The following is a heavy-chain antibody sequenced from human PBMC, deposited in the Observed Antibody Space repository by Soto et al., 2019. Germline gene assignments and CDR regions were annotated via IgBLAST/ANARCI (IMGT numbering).Heavy chain of an antibody. Sequence: GGSLRLSCAASGFTFSSYAMNWVRQAPGKGLEWVSIISGDGGTTSYADSVKGRFTISRDNSKNTLYLQMNSLRAEDTAVYYCAKKCVLVPAMYHFDYWGQGTLVTVSS. CDR3: AKKCVLVPAMYHFDY. D-gene: IGHD2-2*01. CDR1: GFTFSSYA. J-gene: IGHJ4*02. V-gene: IGHV3-23*01. CDR2: ISGDGGTT.